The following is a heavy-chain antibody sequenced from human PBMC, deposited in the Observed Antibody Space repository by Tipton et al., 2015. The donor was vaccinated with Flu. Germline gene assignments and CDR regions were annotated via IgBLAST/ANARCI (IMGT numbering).Heavy chain of an antibody. Sequence: TLSLTCTVSGGSSSSFYWSWIRQAPGKGLEWIGYISYTGRADYNPSLKSRVAMSVDTSTNQFSLKVTSVTAADTAVYYCARGRLARLEWEPHIWGQGTLVTVSS. CDR3: ARGRLARLEWEPHI. CDR1: GGSSSSFY. D-gene: IGHD1-26*01. CDR2: ISYTGRA. V-gene: IGHV4-59*12. J-gene: IGHJ4*02.